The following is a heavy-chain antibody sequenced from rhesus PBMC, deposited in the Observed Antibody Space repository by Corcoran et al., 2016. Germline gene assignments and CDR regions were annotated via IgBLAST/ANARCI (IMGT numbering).Heavy chain of an antibody. V-gene: IGHV4S14*01. Sequence: QVQLQESGPGLVKPSETLALTCAVSGYSISSGYYWGWFRQPPGKGLVWIGYIHGRGGSNYLNPSLKRRVTLSVDTSKNQLSLKLISVTAADTAVYYCARGLTTVATPPYWYFDLWGPGTPITISS. CDR2: IHGRGGSN. J-gene: IGHJ2*01. CDR3: ARGLTTVATPPYWYFDL. CDR1: GYSISSGYY. D-gene: IGHD4-29*01.